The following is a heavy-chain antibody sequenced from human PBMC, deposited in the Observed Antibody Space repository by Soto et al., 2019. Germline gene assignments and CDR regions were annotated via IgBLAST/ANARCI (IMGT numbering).Heavy chain of an antibody. CDR2: ISYAGSNK. J-gene: IGHJ3*02. D-gene: IGHD2-15*01. CDR1: GFTFSSYG. CDR3: AKDHGYCSGGSCYYKAI. Sequence: QVQLVESGGGVVQPGRSLRLSCAASGFTFSSYGMHWVRQAPGTGLEWVAVISYAGSNKYYADSVKGRFTISRENFKNTLDLQMNSLRAEDTAVYYCAKDHGYCSGGSCYYKAIWSQGTMVTFSP. V-gene: IGHV3-30*18.